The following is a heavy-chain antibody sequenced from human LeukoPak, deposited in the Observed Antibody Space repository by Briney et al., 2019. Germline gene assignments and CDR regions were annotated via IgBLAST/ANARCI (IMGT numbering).Heavy chain of an antibody. V-gene: IGHV3-53*01. CDR2: IYSGGST. J-gene: IGHJ4*02. Sequence: PGGSLRLSCAASGFTVSSNYMSWVRQAPGKGLEWVSVIYSGGSTYYADSVKGRFTISRDDSKNTLSLQMNSLRVEDTAVYYCGRDLAWGAFDYWGQGTLVTVSS. D-gene: IGHD7-27*01. CDR3: GRDLAWGAFDY. CDR1: GFTVSSNY.